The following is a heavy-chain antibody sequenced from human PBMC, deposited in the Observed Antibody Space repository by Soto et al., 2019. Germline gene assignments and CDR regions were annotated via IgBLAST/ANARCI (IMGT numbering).Heavy chain of an antibody. D-gene: IGHD3-10*01. CDR3: AAGGIDYYGSGSYANYFDY. V-gene: IGHV1-69*01. CDR2: IIPIFGTA. J-gene: IGHJ4*02. CDR1: GGTFSSYA. Sequence: QVQLVQSGAEVKKPGSSVKVSCKASGGTFSSYAISWVRQAPGQGLEWMGGIIPIFGTANYAQKFQGRVTITADESTSTAYMELSSLRSEDTAVYYCAAGGIDYYGSGSYANYFDYWGQGTLVTVSS.